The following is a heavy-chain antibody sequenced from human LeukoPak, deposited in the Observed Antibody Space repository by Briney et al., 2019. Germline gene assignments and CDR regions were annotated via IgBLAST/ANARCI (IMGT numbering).Heavy chain of an antibody. Sequence: SETLSLTRAVSRYSLSSGDYWGWIRQPPGKGLEWIGSIYHSGSTHYNPSLKSRVTISVDTSKNQFSLKLSSVTAADTAVYYCARNTTEVVTAKWFDPWGQGTLVTVSS. CDR1: RYSLSSGDY. CDR2: IYHSGST. D-gene: IGHD2-21*02. CDR3: ARNTTEVVTAKWFDP. J-gene: IGHJ5*02. V-gene: IGHV4-38-2*01.